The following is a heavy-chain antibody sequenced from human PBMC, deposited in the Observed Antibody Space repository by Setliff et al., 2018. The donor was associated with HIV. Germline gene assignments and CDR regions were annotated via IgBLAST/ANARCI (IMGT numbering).Heavy chain of an antibody. CDR1: GGSISSYY. D-gene: IGHD6-6*01. J-gene: IGHJ6*03. CDR3: ARDGGRGSSSLYYYYYYMDV. CDR2: IYYSGST. V-gene: IGHV4-59*01. Sequence: TLSLTCTVSGGSISSYYWSWIRQPPGKGLEWIGYIYYSGSTNYNPSLKSRVTISVDTSKNQFSLKLSSVTAADTAVYYCARDGGRGSSSLYYYYYYMDVWGKGTTVTVSS.